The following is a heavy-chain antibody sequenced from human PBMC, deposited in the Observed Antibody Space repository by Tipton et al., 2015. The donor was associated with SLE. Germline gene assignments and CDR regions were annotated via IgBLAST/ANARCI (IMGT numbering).Heavy chain of an antibody. Sequence: SLRLSCAASGFTFKDYWMHWVRQTRDKGLVWVSRIHGDGSRSDYADSVRGRFTISRDNAHNSLFLQMSRLRAEDTAVYYCAARQGFTFESWGQGTLVTVSS. J-gene: IGHJ4*02. CDR2: IHGDGSRS. CDR1: GFTFKDYW. CDR3: AARQGFTFES. V-gene: IGHV3-74*01.